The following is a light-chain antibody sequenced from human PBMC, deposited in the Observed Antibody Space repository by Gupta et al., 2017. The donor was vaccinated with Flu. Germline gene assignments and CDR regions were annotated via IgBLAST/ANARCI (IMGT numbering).Light chain of an antibody. Sequence: DVVMTQSPLSLPVTLGQPASISCRSSQSLVHSNGNTYLTWFQQRPGQSPRRLIYRVSNRDSGVPDRFSGSGSGTDFTLKICRVEAEDVGVFYCMQGTHWPTFGQGTKVEIK. V-gene: IGKV2-30*02. CDR2: RVS. CDR3: MQGTHWPT. J-gene: IGKJ1*01. CDR1: QSLVHSNGNTY.